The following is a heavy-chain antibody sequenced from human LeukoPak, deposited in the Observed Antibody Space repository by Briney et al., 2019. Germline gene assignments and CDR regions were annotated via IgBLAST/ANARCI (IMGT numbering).Heavy chain of an antibody. V-gene: IGHV3-74*01. Sequence: GGSLRLSCAASGFTFSSYWMHWVRQAPGKGLVWVSRINSDGSSTSYADSVKGRFTISRDNAKNTLYLQMNSLRAEDTAVYYCARVLGSSLEYFDWLLTTEPETVFDYWGQGTLVTVSS. D-gene: IGHD3-9*01. CDR2: INSDGSST. J-gene: IGHJ4*02. CDR3: ARVLGSSLEYFDWLLTTEPETVFDY. CDR1: GFTFSSYW.